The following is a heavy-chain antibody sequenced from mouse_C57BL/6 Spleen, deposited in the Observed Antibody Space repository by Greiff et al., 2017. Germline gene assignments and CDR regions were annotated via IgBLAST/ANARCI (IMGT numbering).Heavy chain of an antibody. D-gene: IGHD2-1*01. V-gene: IGHV1-64*01. CDR2: IHPNSGST. CDR3: ASNYLYYCDY. J-gene: IGHJ2*01. CDR1: GYTFTSYW. Sequence: VQLQQPGAELVKPGASVKLSCKASGYTFTSYWMHWVKQRPGQGLEWIGMIHPNSGSTNYNEKFKSKATLTVDKSSSTAYMQLSSLTSEDSAVYYCASNYLYYCDYWGQGTTLTVSS.